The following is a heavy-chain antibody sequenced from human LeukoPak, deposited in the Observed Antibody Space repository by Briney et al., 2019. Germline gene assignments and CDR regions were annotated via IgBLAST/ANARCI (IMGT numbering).Heavy chain of an antibody. V-gene: IGHV3-7*01. J-gene: IGHJ6*02. Sequence: GGSLRLSCEASGFTFSSHWMSWVRQAPGKGLEWVAIIKQEGSEKDYVDSVTGRFAISRDNAKNSLYLQMNSLRDEDTAVYYCARDTSAWRYGMDVWGQGTTVTVSS. CDR1: GFTFSSHW. CDR2: IKQEGSEK. CDR3: ARDTSAWRYGMDV. D-gene: IGHD6-19*01.